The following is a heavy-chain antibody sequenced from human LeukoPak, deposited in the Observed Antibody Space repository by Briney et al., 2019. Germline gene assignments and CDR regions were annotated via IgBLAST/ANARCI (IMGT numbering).Heavy chain of an antibody. CDR3: ARDLFYDFWSGYYGYYMDV. CDR2: ISYDGSNK. CDR1: GFTFSSYA. D-gene: IGHD3-3*01. V-gene: IGHV3-30-3*01. J-gene: IGHJ6*03. Sequence: GRSLRLSCAASGFTFSSYAMHWVRQAPGKGLGWVAVISYDGSNKYYADSVKGRFTISRDNSKNSLYLQMNSLRVEDTAVYYCARDLFYDFWSGYYGYYMDVWGKGTTVTVSS.